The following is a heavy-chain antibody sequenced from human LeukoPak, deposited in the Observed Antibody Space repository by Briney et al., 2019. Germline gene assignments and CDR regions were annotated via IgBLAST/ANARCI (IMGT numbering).Heavy chain of an antibody. V-gene: IGHV3-23*01. J-gene: IGHJ4*01. D-gene: IGHD4-23*01. CDR2: IVGSGDST. CDR1: GFTFSSYA. CDR3: AKEARRSSALTQLDY. Sequence: RSGGSLRLSCEASGFTFSSYAMSCVRQAPGKGLEWVSTIVGSGDSTYYADSVKGRFTISRDNSKNTLSLQMNSLRADDTAVYYCAKEARRSSALTQLDYEGRGTLVIVSS.